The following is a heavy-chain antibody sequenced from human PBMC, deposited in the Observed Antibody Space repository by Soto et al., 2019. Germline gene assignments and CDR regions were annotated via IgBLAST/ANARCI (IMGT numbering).Heavy chain of an antibody. J-gene: IGHJ6*02. CDR3: ARQGFGPLHGLVDV. CDR2: VHHSWGS. V-gene: IGHV4-59*08. Sequence: QVQLQESGPGLVKPSETMSLSCTVSGGSISSYYWSWFRQSPGKRMEWIGYVHHSWGSSYNPSLQSRVAISLDTSKSQFSLKLTSVPATGTAMYYCARQGFGPLHGLVDVWGQGTTVTVSS. D-gene: IGHD3-10*01. CDR1: GGSISSYY.